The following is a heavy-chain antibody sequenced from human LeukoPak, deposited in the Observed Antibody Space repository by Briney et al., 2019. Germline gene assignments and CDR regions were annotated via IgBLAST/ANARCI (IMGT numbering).Heavy chain of an antibody. D-gene: IGHD3-9*01. Sequence: ASVKVSCKASGGTFSSYAISWVRQAPGQGLEWMGGIIPIFGTTNYAQKFQGRVTITADESTSTAYMELSSLRSEDTAAYYCARVLRYFRDAFDIWGQGTMVTVSS. J-gene: IGHJ3*02. CDR3: ARVLRYFRDAFDI. CDR1: GGTFSSYA. CDR2: IIPIFGTT. V-gene: IGHV1-69*13.